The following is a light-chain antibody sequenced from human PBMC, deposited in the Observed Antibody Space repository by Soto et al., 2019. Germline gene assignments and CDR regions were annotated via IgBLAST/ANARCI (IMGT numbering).Light chain of an antibody. V-gene: IGLV1-40*01. Sequence: QSVLTQPPAVSGAPGQRVTISCTGSSSNIGAGYDVHWYQQLPGTAPKLLIYGNNNRPSGVPDRFSGSKSGTSAPLAVTGLQAEDEADYYCQSYDNSLSGSYVFGTGTKLTVL. J-gene: IGLJ1*01. CDR3: QSYDNSLSGSYV. CDR1: SSNIGAGYD. CDR2: GNN.